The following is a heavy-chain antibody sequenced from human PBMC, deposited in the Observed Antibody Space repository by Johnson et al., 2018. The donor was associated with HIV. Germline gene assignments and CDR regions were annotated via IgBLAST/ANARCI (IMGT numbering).Heavy chain of an antibody. D-gene: IGHD2-2*01. CDR3: ARGGVVHDAFDM. Sequence: VQLVESGGGLVQPGGSLRLSCAASGFTLSTYWMSWVRQAPGKGLEWVANIKQDGSEKYYVDSVKGRFTISRDNSKNTLYLQLSSLRTEDTAVFYCARGGVVHDAFDMWGQGTMVTVSS. V-gene: IGHV3-7*01. J-gene: IGHJ3*02. CDR1: GFTLSTYW. CDR2: IKQDGSEK.